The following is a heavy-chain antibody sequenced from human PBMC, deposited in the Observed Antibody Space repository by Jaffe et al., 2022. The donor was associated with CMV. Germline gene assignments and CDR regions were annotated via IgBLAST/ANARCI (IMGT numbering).Heavy chain of an antibody. Sequence: EVQLVESGGGLVLPGGSLRLSCAASGFTFSSYAMSWVRQAPGKGLEWVSSISGSGGSTHYADSVKGRFTISRDYSKNTLYLQMNSLRAEDTAVYYCAKGPVGATMGVMDVWGKGTTVTVSS. CDR3: AKGPVGATMGVMDV. V-gene: IGHV3-23*04. D-gene: IGHD1-26*01. CDR1: GFTFSSYA. CDR2: ISGSGGST. J-gene: IGHJ6*03.